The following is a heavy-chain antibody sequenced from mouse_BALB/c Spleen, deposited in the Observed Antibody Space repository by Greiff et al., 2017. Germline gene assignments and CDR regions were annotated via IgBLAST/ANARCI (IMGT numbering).Heavy chain of an antibody. D-gene: IGHD2-4*01. CDR3: ASYYDYDFCYFDY. CDR2: ISYDGSN. CDR1: GYSITSGYY. Sequence: EVKLMESGPGLAKPSQSLSLTCSVTGYSITSGYYWNWIRQFPGNKLEWMGYISYDGSNNYNPSLKNRISITRDTSKNQFFLKLNSVTTEDTATYYCASYYDYDFCYFDYWGQGTTLTVSS. V-gene: IGHV3-6*02. J-gene: IGHJ2*01.